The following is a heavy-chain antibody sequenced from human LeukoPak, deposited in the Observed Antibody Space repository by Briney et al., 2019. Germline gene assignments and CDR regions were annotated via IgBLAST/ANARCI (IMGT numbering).Heavy chain of an antibody. CDR2: SSSSSSYI. CDR1: GFTFSSYS. Sequence: GGSLRLSCAASGFTFSSYSMNWVRQAPGKGLEWVSSSSSSSSYIHYADSVKGRFTISRDNAKNSLYLQMNSLRAEDTAVYYCARAGYCSGGSCYEAFDIWGQGTMVTVSS. CDR3: ARAGYCSGGSCYEAFDI. V-gene: IGHV3-21*01. D-gene: IGHD2-15*01. J-gene: IGHJ3*02.